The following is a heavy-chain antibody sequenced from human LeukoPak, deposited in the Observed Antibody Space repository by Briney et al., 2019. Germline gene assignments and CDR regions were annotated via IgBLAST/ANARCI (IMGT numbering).Heavy chain of an antibody. CDR3: AKDIWTQLYRSRRNLGFDY. D-gene: IGHD5-18*01. V-gene: IGHV3-30*18. CDR1: GFTFSSYG. J-gene: IGHJ4*02. Sequence: PGGSLRLSCAASGFTFSSYGMHWVRQAPGKGLEWVAVISYDGSNKYYADSVKGRFTISRDNSKNTLYLQMNSLRAEDTAVYYCAKDIWTQLYRSRRNLGFDYWGQGTLVTVSS. CDR2: ISYDGSNK.